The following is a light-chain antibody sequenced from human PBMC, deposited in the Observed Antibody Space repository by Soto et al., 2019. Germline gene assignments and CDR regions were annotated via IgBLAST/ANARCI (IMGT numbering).Light chain of an antibody. CDR1: QSISTY. CDR2: AAS. CDR3: QQSYNAPLT. V-gene: IGKV1-39*01. J-gene: IGKJ4*01. Sequence: DIQMTQSPSSLSASVGDRVTITCRAGQSISTYLNWYQQKPGKAPKLLIYAASSLQSGVPSRFSGGGSGTDFTLTISSLQPEDFATYYCQQSYNAPLTFGGGTKV.